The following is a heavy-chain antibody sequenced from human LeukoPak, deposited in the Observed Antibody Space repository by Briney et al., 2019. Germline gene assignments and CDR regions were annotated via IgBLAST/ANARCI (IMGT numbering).Heavy chain of an antibody. D-gene: IGHD3-10*01. CDR1: GFTFTSNS. CDR2: ISSGSTDI. J-gene: IGHJ4*02. Sequence: GGSLRLSCTASGFTFTSNSMNWVRQAPGKGLEWISSISSGSTDISYADSVKGRFTISRDNAKNSLYLQMNSLRAEDTAVYYCARVLTTMVRGVPHFDYWGQGTLVTVSS. V-gene: IGHV3-21*01. CDR3: ARVLTTMVRGVPHFDY.